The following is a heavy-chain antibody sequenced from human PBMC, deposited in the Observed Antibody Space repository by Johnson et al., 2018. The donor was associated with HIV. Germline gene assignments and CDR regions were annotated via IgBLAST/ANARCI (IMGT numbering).Heavy chain of an antibody. CDR1: GFTFSSYA. V-gene: IGHV3-30-3*01. CDR3: ARGGSQSPYAFDI. Sequence: QVQLVESGGGVVQPGRSLRLSCAASGFTFSSYAMHWVRQAPGKGLEWVAVISYDGSNKYYADSVKGRFTISRDNSKNTLYLQMNSLRAEDTAVYYCARGGSQSPYAFDIWGQGTMVTVSS. D-gene: IGHD3-10*01. J-gene: IGHJ3*02. CDR2: ISYDGSNK.